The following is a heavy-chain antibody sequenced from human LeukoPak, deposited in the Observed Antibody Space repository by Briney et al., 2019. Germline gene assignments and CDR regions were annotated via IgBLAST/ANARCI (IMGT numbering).Heavy chain of an antibody. J-gene: IGHJ4*02. CDR3: AAFETRGTGDFDF. Sequence: PGGSLRLSCVTSGFTFSSRSMNWVRQAPGKGLEWVSSISSGGTYIFYADSVKGRFTISRDDAENSLFLQMNTLRAEDTALYYCAAFETRGTGDFDFWGQGTLVTVSS. CDR2: ISSGGTYI. V-gene: IGHV3-21*01. D-gene: IGHD3/OR15-3a*01. CDR1: GFTFSSRS.